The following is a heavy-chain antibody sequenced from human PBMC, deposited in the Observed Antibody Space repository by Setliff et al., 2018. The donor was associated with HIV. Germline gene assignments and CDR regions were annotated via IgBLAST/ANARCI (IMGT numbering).Heavy chain of an antibody. CDR2: IKHSDST. V-gene: IGHV4-34*01. CDR1: GESFSGYY. Sequence: LSLTCAVYGESFSGYYWSWIRQPPGKGLEWIGEIKHSDSTTYNPSLKSRVTISVDTSKNQFSLNLSSVTAADTAVYYCARTRYYYDSGSYYFQYYYYMDVWGKGTTVTVSS. D-gene: IGHD3-22*01. CDR3: ARTRYYYDSGSYYFQYYYYMDV. J-gene: IGHJ6*03.